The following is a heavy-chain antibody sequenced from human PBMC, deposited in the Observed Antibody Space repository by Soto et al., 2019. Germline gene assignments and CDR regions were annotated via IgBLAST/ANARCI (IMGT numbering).Heavy chain of an antibody. J-gene: IGHJ2*01. D-gene: IGHD2-21*02. V-gene: IGHV1-46*01. Sequence: ASVKVSCKASGYTFTSYYMHWVRQAPGQGLEWMGIINPSGGSTSYAQKFQGRVTMTRVTSTSTFYMELSSLRSEDTAVYYCARGPKDCGGDCYSWYFDLWGRGTLVTVSS. CDR2: INPSGGST. CDR3: ARGPKDCGGDCYSWYFDL. CDR1: GYTFTSYY.